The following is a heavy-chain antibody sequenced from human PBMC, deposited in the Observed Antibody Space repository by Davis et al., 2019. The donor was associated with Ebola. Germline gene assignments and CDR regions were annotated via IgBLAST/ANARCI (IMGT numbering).Heavy chain of an antibody. D-gene: IGHD1-26*01. V-gene: IGHV1-18*01. J-gene: IGHJ3*02. Sequence: AASVKVSCKASGYTFKNYAISWVRQAPGQGLEWMGWISAYNGNTNYVQILQGRVTMATDTSTGTAYMELRSLRSDDTAVYFCARTSIVGTTTTASDIWGQGTKVTVSS. CDR3: ARTSIVGTTTTASDI. CDR1: GYTFKNYA. CDR2: ISAYNGNT.